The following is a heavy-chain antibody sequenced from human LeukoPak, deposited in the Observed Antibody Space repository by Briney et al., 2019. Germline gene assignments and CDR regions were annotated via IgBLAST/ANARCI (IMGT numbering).Heavy chain of an antibody. Sequence: HAGGSLRLSCAASGFTFYAYAMTWVRQAPGKGLEWVSGIGGSGDSTIYADSERGRFTISRDNSKDTLYLQMNNLRAEDTAIYYCAKDAWTYCSDCSRGPTSLYYWGQGTLVTVSS. D-gene: IGHD2-15*01. V-gene: IGHV3-23*01. CDR1: GFTFYAYA. CDR3: AKDAWTYCSDCSRGPTSLYY. J-gene: IGHJ4*02. CDR2: IGGSGDST.